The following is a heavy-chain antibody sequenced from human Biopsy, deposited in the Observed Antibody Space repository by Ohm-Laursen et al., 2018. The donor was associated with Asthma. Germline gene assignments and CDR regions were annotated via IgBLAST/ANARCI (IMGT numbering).Heavy chain of an antibody. V-gene: IGHV3-30*18. D-gene: IGHD3-3*01. J-gene: IGHJ6*02. CDR2: ISYDGSNK. CDR1: GFTFSSYG. Sequence: SPRFSCAASGFTFSSYGMYWVRQAPGKGLEWVAVISYDGSNKYYADSVKGRFTISRDNSKNTLYLQMNSLRAEDTAVYYCAKDTEGRYDFWSGLSYNYYGMDVWGQGTTVTVSS. CDR3: AKDTEGRYDFWSGLSYNYYGMDV.